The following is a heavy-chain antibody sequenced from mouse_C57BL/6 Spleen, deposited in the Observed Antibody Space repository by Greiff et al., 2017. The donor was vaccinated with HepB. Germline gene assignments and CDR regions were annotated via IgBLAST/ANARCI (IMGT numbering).Heavy chain of an antibody. CDR3: ARSGEESYDMDD. D-gene: IGHD6-2*01. CDR2: IHPNSGST. V-gene: IGHV1-64*01. J-gene: IGHJ4*01. CDR1: GYTFTSYW. Sequence: QVQLQQPGAELVKPGASVKLSCKASGYTFTSYWMHWVKQRPGQGLEWIGMIHPNSGSTNYNEKFKSKATLTVDKSSSTAYMQLSSLTSEDSAVYYRARSGEESYDMDDWGKGTSGTVAS.